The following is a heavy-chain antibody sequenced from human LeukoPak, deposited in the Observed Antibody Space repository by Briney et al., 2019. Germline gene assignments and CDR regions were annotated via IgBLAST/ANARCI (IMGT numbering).Heavy chain of an antibody. V-gene: IGHV4-38-2*02. Sequence: SETLSLTCAVSGYSISSGYYWGWIRQPPGKGLEWIGYIYYSGSTYYNPSLKSRVTISVDTSKNQFSLKLSSVTAADTAVYYCARDQSPYYDSSNDAFDIWGQGTMVTVSS. CDR2: IYYSGST. D-gene: IGHD3-22*01. J-gene: IGHJ3*02. CDR3: ARDQSPYYDSSNDAFDI. CDR1: GYSISSGYY.